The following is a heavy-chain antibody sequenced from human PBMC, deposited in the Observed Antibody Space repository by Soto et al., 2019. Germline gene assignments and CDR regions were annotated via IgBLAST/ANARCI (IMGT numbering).Heavy chain of an antibody. CDR1: GFTFILYS. CDR3: VRARSTDSRPDY. Sequence: NPWGSLRLSCAASGFTFILYSIIFFRHSPGKWLEWVASITSSSSYIYYEDSLKGRFTISRDNAKNSLFLQLDSLRAEDTAVYFCVRARSTDSRPDYWGQGTLVTVSS. D-gene: IGHD3-22*01. CDR2: ITSSSSYI. J-gene: IGHJ4*02. V-gene: IGHV3-21*01.